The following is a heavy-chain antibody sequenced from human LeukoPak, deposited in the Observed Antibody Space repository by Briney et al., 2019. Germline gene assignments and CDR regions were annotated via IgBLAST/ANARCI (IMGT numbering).Heavy chain of an antibody. CDR1: GFTFSNFA. CDR2: IGGTGGNT. CDR3: AKTGGYYDTSDLYRPDVFDI. Sequence: GGSLRLSCAASGFTFSNFAMSWVRQAPGKGLEWVSAIGGTGGNTFYTDSVTGRFTISRDNSKNTLYVQMNSLRAEDTAVYYCAKTGGYYDTSDLYRPDVFDIWGQGTVVTVSS. V-gene: IGHV3-23*01. J-gene: IGHJ3*02. D-gene: IGHD3-22*01.